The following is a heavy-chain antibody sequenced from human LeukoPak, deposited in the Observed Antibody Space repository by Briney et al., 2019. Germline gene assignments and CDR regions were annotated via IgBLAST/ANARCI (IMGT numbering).Heavy chain of an antibody. CDR1: GFTFSSYS. CDR3: ARDQGGSGYYYVPRNYYGMDV. V-gene: IGHV3-21*01. D-gene: IGHD3-22*01. CDR2: ISSSSSYI. J-gene: IGHJ6*02. Sequence: PGRSLRLSCAASGFTFSSYSMNWVRQAPGKGLEWVSSISSSSSYIYYADSVKGRFTISRDNAKNSLYLQMNSLRAEDTAVYYCARDQGGSGYYYVPRNYYGMDVWGQGTTVTVSS.